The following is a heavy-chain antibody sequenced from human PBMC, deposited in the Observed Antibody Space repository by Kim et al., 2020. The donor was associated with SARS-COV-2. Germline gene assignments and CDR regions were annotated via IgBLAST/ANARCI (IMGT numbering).Heavy chain of an antibody. CDR1: GFTFSGYS. V-gene: IGHV3-48*02. Sequence: GGSLRLSCAASGFTFSGYSMNWVRQAPGKGLEWVSYISTSSSTIYYADSVKGRFTISRDNAKNSLYLQMNTLRDEDTAVYYCARERAIVGSSWYFDNWGQGTLVTVSS. D-gene: IGHD6-13*01. J-gene: IGHJ4*02. CDR2: ISTSSSTI. CDR3: ARERAIVGSSWYFDN.